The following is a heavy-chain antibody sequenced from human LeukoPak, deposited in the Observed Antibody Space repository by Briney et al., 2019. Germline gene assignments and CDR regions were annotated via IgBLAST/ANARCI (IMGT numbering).Heavy chain of an antibody. D-gene: IGHD2-2*01. V-gene: IGHV3-30*18. CDR1: GFTFSSYG. CDR3: AKDLGVGCSSTSCYSGHYYGMDV. J-gene: IGHJ6*02. CDR2: ISYDGSNK. Sequence: GGSLRLSCAASGFTFSSYGMHWVRQAPGKGLEWVAVISYDGSNKYYADSVKGRFTISRDNSKNTLYLQMNSLRAEDTAVYYCAKDLGVGCSSTSCYSGHYYGMDVWGQGTTVTVPS.